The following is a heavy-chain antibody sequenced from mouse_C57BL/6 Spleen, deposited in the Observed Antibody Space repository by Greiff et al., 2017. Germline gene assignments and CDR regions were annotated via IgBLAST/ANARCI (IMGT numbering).Heavy chain of an antibody. D-gene: IGHD3-3*01. CDR3: ARGGLFAY. V-gene: IGHV3-6*01. CDR1: GYSITSGYY. J-gene: IGHJ3*01. CDR2: ISYDGSN. Sequence: ESGPGLVKPSPSLSLTCSVTGYSITSGYYWNWIRQFPGNKLEWMGYISYDGSNNYNPSLKNRISITRDTSKNQFFLKLNSVTTEDTATYYCARGGLFAYWGQGTLVTVSA.